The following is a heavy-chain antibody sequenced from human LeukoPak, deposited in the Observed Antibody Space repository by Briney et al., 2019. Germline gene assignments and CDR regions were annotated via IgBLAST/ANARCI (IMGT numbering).Heavy chain of an antibody. CDR2: INSDGSST. V-gene: IGHV3-74*01. CDR1: GFTFSSYW. J-gene: IGHJ4*02. Sequence: PGGSLRLSCAASGFTFSSYWMHWVRQAPGKGLVWVSRINSDGSSTSYADSVKGRFTISRDNAKNTLYLQMNSLRAEDTAVYYCASNSYDSSGYYYSWGQGTLVTVSS. CDR3: ASNSYDSSGYYYS. D-gene: IGHD3-22*01.